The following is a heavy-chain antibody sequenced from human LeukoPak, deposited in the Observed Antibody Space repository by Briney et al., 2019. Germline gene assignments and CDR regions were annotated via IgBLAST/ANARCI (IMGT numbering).Heavy chain of an antibody. D-gene: IGHD1-26*01. V-gene: IGHV4-38-2*01. J-gene: IGHJ4*02. Sequence: SETLSLTCAVSGYSISSGYYWGWIRQPPGKGLEWIGEINHSGSTNYNPSLKSRVTISVDTSKNQFSLKLSSVTAADTAVYYCARASPWDLDYWGQGTLVTVSS. CDR2: INHSGST. CDR3: ARASPWDLDY. CDR1: GYSISSGYY.